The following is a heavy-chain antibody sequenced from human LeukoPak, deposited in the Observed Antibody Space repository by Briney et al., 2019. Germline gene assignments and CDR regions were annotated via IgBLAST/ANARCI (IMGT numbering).Heavy chain of an antibody. CDR1: GYTFTSYG. CDR3: ARDSTIRNYYYGMDV. J-gene: IGHJ6*02. D-gene: IGHD4/OR15-4a*01. V-gene: IGHV1-18*01. CDR2: ISAYNGNT. Sequence: GASVKVSRKASGYTFTSYGISWVRQAPGQGLEWMGWISAYNGNTNYAQKLQGRVTMTTDTSTSTAYMELRSLRSDDTAVYYCARDSTIRNYYYGMDVWGQGTTVTVSS.